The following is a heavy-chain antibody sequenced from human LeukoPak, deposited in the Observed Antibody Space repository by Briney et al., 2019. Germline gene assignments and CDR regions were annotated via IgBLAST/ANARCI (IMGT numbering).Heavy chain of an antibody. CDR1: GFTVSSNY. J-gene: IGHJ4*02. CDR2: IYDSGTT. CDR3: AGRRSSGWYAY. V-gene: IGHV3-53*01. D-gene: IGHD6-19*01. Sequence: GGSLRLSCATSGFTVSSNYVSWVRQAPGKGLEWVSVIYDSGTTYYADSVKGRFLIFRDTSKNTVDLQMNSLRVEDTAVYYCAGRRSSGWYAYWGQGTLVTVSS.